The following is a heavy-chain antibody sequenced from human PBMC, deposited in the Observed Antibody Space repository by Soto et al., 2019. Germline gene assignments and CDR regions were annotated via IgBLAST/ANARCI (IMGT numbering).Heavy chain of an antibody. CDR3: ARDRVDDYYYYGMDV. Sequence: EVQLVESVGGLVQPGGSLRLSCAASGFTFSSYSMNWVRQAPGKGLEWVSYISSSSSTIYYADSVKGRFTISRDNAKNSVYLQMNSLRDDNTAVYYCARDRVDDYYYYGMDVWGQGTTVTVSS. D-gene: IGHD5-12*01. J-gene: IGHJ6*02. CDR1: GFTFSSYS. CDR2: ISSSSSTI. V-gene: IGHV3-48*02.